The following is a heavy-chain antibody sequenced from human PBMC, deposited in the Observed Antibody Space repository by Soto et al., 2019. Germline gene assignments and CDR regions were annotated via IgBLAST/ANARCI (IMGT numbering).Heavy chain of an antibody. CDR2: ISYDGSNK. CDR3: ASDYGDLPLLGYYYGMDV. CDR1: GFTFSSYA. V-gene: IGHV3-30-3*01. J-gene: IGHJ6*02. Sequence: QVQLVESGGGVVQPGRSLRLSCAASGFTFSSYAMHWVRQAPGKGLEWEAVISYDGSNKYYADSVKGRFTISRDNSKNTLYLQMNSLRAEDTAVYYCASDYGDLPLLGYYYGMDVWGQGTTVTVSS. D-gene: IGHD4-17*01.